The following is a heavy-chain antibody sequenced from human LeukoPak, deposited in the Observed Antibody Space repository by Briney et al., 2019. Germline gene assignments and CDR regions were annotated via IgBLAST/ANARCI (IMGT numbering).Heavy chain of an antibody. CDR3: AKDETVERITIFGVVRSVYFDY. J-gene: IGHJ4*02. V-gene: IGHV3-30*02. CDR1: GFTFSSYG. CDR2: IRYDGSNK. Sequence: PGGSLRLSCAASGFTFSSYGMHWVRQAPGKGLEWVAFIRYDGSNKYYADSVKGRFTISRDNSKNTLYLQMNSLRAEDTAVYYCAKDETVERITIFGVVRSVYFDYWGQGTLVTVSS. D-gene: IGHD3-3*01.